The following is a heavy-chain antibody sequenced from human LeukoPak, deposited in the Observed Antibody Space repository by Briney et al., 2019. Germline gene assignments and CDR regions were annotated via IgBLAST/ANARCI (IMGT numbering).Heavy chain of an antibody. CDR1: GFTFDDYA. CDR2: ISWNCGSI. J-gene: IGHJ4*02. Sequence: PGGSLRLSCAASGFTFDDYAMHWVRQAPGKGLEWVSGISWNCGSIGYADSVKGRFTISRDNAKNSLYLQMNSLRAEDTALYYCAKAGSYYYDSSGLYYFDYWGQGTLVTVSS. V-gene: IGHV3-9*01. CDR3: AKAGSYYYDSSGLYYFDY. D-gene: IGHD3-22*01.